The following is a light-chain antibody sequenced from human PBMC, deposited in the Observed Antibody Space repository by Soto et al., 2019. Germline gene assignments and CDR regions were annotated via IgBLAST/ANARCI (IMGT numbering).Light chain of an antibody. J-gene: IGLJ3*02. CDR1: SSNIGSKT. CDR3: AAWDDSLNGSV. V-gene: IGLV1-44*01. Sequence: QAVVTQPPSASGTPGQRVTISCSGSSSNIGSKTVNWYQQLPGTAPKLLSYSNNQRPSGVPDRFSGSKSGTSASLAISGLQSEDEADDYCAAWDDSLNGSVFGGGTKLTVL. CDR2: SNN.